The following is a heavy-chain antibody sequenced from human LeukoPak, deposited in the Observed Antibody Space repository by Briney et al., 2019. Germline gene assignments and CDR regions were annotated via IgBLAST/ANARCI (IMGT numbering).Heavy chain of an antibody. D-gene: IGHD2/OR15-2a*01. V-gene: IGHV3-74*01. CDR3: ASYLTSIPSGMDV. CDR1: GFTLSRYW. CDR2: ISTDGSST. J-gene: IGHJ6*02. Sequence: GGSLRLSCAASGFTLSRYWMHWLRQAPGKGLVSVSRISTDGSSTTYADSVKGRFTISRDNGRNTLYLQMYSLRAEDTAVYYCASYLTSIPSGMDVWGQGTTVTVSS.